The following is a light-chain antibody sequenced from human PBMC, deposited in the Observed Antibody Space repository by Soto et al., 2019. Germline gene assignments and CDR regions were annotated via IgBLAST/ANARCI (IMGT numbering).Light chain of an antibody. CDR2: DVC. J-gene: IGKJ1*01. CDR3: QQYDYSRT. CDR1: QSIAAS. Sequence: DVQMTPTHSTLSASVGDSVTITCRASQSIAASLAWYQLKPGEAPKLLIYDVCNLESGVPSRVSGSGSGTDFSLTIRSLHPSDFATYYCQQYDYSRTFGQGTKVEIK. V-gene: IGKV1-5*01.